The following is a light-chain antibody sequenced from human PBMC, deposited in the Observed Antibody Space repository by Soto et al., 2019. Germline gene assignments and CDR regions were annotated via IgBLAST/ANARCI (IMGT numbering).Light chain of an antibody. Sequence: QSVLTQPASVSGSPGQSITISCTGTSSDVGGYNYVSWYQQQSGKAPKLMIHEVSNRPSGVSNRFSGSKSGNTASLTISGLQAEDEADYYCSSYTSSRAYDFGIGTKVTV. CDR1: SSDVGGYNY. CDR3: SSYTSSRAYD. CDR2: EVS. V-gene: IGLV2-14*01. J-gene: IGLJ1*01.